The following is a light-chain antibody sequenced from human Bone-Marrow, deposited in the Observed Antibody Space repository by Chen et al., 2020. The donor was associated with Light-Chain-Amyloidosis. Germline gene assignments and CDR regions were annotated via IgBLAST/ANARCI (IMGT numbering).Light chain of an antibody. V-gene: IGLV2-14*01. Sequence: QSALTQPASVSGSPGQSITISCTGTSSDVGGDNHVSWYQQHPDKPPKLMIYEVTNRPSWVPDRFPGSKSDNTASLTISGLQTEDEADYFCSSYTITNTLVFGSGTRVTVL. J-gene: IGLJ1*01. CDR2: EVT. CDR3: SSYTITNTLV. CDR1: SSDVGGDNH.